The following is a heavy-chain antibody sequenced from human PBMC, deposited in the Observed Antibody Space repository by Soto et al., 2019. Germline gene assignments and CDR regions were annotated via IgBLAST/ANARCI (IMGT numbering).Heavy chain of an antibody. CDR3: ASNFEEGYCSSPSCQLTWFDP. V-gene: IGHV4-39*01. D-gene: IGHD2-2*01. CDR1: GGSISSSSYY. Sequence: SETLSLTCTVSGGSISSSSYYWGWIRQPPGKGLEWIGSIYYSGSTYYNPSLKSRVTISVDTSKNQFSLKLSSVTAADTAVYYCASNFEEGYCSSPSCQLTWFDPGAREPWSPSPQ. CDR2: IYYSGST. J-gene: IGHJ5*02.